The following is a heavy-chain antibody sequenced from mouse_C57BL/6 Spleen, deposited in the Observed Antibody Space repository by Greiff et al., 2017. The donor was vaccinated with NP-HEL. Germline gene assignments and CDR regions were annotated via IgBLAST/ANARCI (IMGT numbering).Heavy chain of an antibody. Sequence: QVQLQQPGAELVMPGASVKLSCKASGYTFTSYWMHWVKQRPGQGLEWIGEIDPSDSYTNYNQKFKGKSTLTVDKSSSTAYMQLSSLTSEDSAVYYCATYYSNYGFDYWGQGTTLTVSS. CDR1: GYTFTSYW. CDR3: ATYYSNYGFDY. CDR2: IDPSDSYT. D-gene: IGHD2-5*01. V-gene: IGHV1-69*01. J-gene: IGHJ2*01.